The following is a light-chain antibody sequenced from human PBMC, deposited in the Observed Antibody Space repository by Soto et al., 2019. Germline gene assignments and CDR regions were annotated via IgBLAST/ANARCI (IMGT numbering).Light chain of an antibody. V-gene: IGLV2-14*01. CDR2: GVT. Sequence: QSALTQPASVSGSPGQSITISCTGTSGQVSGYYYVSWDQQHPGIAPKLLIYGVTNRPSGGSTRFSGSKSGNTASPTISGLQAEDEADYHCSSYTSASTRLYLFGTGTKVTVL. CDR1: SGQVSGYYY. CDR3: SSYTSASTRLYL. J-gene: IGLJ1*01.